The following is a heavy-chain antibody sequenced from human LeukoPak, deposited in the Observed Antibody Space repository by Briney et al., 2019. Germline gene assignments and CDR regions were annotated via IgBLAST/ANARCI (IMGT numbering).Heavy chain of an antibody. CDR2: IYYSGST. Sequence: SETLSLTCTVSGGSISSGAYYWSWIRQSPGKGLEWIAYIYYSGSTYYNPSLESRVTISVDTSKSQFSLKLNSVTAADTAVYYCARGDSSSWSFKIWGQGTLVTVSS. CDR1: GGSISSGAYY. V-gene: IGHV4-30-4*01. J-gene: IGHJ4*02. CDR3: ARGDSSSWSFKI. D-gene: IGHD6-13*01.